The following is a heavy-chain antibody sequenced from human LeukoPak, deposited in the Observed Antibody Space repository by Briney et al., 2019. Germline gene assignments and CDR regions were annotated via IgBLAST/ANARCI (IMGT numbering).Heavy chain of an antibody. CDR3: ARESRTRRFDY. J-gene: IGHJ4*02. CDR1: GFTFSSYV. Sequence: GGSLRLSCAASGFTFSSYVMHWVRQAPGKGLEWVAIISYDGSNEYYADSVKGRFTISRDNSKNTLYLQMNSLRAADTAVYYCARESRTRRFDYWGQGTPVTASS. CDR2: ISYDGSNE. V-gene: IGHV3-30*04. D-gene: IGHD2-2*01.